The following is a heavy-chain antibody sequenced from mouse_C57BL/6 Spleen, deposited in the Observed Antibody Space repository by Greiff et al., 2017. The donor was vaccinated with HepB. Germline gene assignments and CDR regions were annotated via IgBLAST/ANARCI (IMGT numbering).Heavy chain of an antibody. CDR1: GFTFSDYG. CDR3: AKANWETYYAMDY. D-gene: IGHD4-1*01. Sequence: EVHLVESGGGLVKPGGSLKLSCAASGFTFSDYGMHWVRQAPEKGLEWVAYISSGSSTIYYADTVKGRFTISRDNAKNTLFLQMTSLRSEDTAMYYCAKANWETYYAMDYWGQGTSVTVSS. J-gene: IGHJ4*01. V-gene: IGHV5-17*01. CDR2: ISSGSSTI.